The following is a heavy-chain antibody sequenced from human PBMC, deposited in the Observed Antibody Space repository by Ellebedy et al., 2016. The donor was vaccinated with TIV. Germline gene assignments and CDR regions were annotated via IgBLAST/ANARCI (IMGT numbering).Heavy chain of an antibody. J-gene: IGHJ5*02. CDR3: ARGEAIFGVVINWFDP. V-gene: IGHV1-18*01. D-gene: IGHD3-3*01. CDR2: ISAYNGNT. CDR1: GYTFTSYG. Sequence: ASVKVSCXASGYTFTSYGISWVRQAPGQGLEWMGWISAYNGNTNYAQKLQGRVTMTTDTSTSTAYMELRSLRSDDTAVYYCARGEAIFGVVINWFDPWGQGTLVTVSS.